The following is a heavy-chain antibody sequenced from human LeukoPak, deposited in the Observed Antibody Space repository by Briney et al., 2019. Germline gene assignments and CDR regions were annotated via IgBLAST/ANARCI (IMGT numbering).Heavy chain of an antibody. CDR1: GYSISSGDY. Sequence: NPSETLSLTCTVSGYSISSGDYWGWIRQPPGKGLEWIGSMYHSGITYYNPSLKSRVTISIDTSKNQFSLKLNSVTAADTAVYYCASSSSWQGYYYYYMDVWGKGTTVTVSS. CDR2: MYHSGIT. CDR3: ASSSSWQGYYYYYMDV. J-gene: IGHJ6*03. D-gene: IGHD6-13*01. V-gene: IGHV4-38-2*02.